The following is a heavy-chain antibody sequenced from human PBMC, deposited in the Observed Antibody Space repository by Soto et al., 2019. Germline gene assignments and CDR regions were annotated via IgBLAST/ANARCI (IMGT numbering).Heavy chain of an antibody. J-gene: IGHJ1*01. D-gene: IGHD3-16*01. CDR1: GFTFSSHG. CDR3: AFKGEEYFQN. Sequence: QVQLVESGGGVVQPGRSLTLSCAASGFTFSSHGMHWVRQAPGKGLEWVAVIWHDGSQKYYGHSVKGRFTISRDNSRNTLYLQMNNLRAEDTAMYYCAFKGEEYFQNWGQGTLVIVSS. CDR2: IWHDGSQK. V-gene: IGHV3-33*03.